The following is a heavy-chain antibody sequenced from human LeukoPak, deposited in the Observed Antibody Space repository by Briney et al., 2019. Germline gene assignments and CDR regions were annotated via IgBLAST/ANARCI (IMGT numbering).Heavy chain of an antibody. J-gene: IGHJ6*03. Sequence: SETLSLTCTVSGGSISSSSYYWGWIRQPPGKGLEWIGSIYYSGSTYYNPSLKSRVTISVDTSKNQFSLKLCSVTAADTAVYYCARDWSIAEDYYYYMDVWGKGTTVTVSS. CDR1: GGSISSSSYY. CDR3: ARDWSIAEDYYYYMDV. V-gene: IGHV4-39*07. CDR2: IYYSGST. D-gene: IGHD2-15*01.